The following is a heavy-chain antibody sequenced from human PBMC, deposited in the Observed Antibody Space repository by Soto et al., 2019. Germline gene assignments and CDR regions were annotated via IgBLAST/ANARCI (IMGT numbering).Heavy chain of an antibody. J-gene: IGHJ4*02. CDR1: GYIYTSYG. CDR2: ISAYNGNT. D-gene: IGHD3-3*01. CDR3: ARDFSRSRLPLGY. V-gene: IGHV1-18*01. Sequence: ASAKLSWKASGYIYTSYGRRWVRQEHGQGLEWMGWISAYNGNTNYAQKLQGRVTMTTDTSTSTAYMELRSLRSDDTAVYYCARDFSRSRLPLGYWGQGTLVTVSS.